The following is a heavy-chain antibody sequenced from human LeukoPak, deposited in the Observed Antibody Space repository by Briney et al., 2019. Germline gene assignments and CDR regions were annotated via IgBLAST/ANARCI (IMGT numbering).Heavy chain of an antibody. CDR1: GFTFSSYA. D-gene: IGHD6-13*01. Sequence: GGSLRLFCAASGFTFSSYAMSWVRQAPGKGLEWVSAISGSGGSTYYADSVKGRFTISRDNSKNTLYLQMNSLRAEDTAVYYCAKDLTQQLVNVGYCWGQGTLVTVSS. V-gene: IGHV3-23*01. J-gene: IGHJ4*02. CDR3: AKDLTQQLVNVGYC. CDR2: ISGSGGST.